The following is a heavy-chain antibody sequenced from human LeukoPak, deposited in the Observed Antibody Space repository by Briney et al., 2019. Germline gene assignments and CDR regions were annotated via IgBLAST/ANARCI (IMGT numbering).Heavy chain of an antibody. D-gene: IGHD3-16*01. J-gene: IGHJ4*02. Sequence: PGGSLRLSCAASGFTFSNYWMHWVRQAPGEALMWVSRIKSDGSSTTYADSVKGRFTISRDNSKNTLYLQMNSLRAEDTAVYYCAKGGGARPFDYWGQGTLVTVSS. CDR2: IKSDGSST. CDR3: AKGGGARPFDY. CDR1: GFTFSNYW. V-gene: IGHV3-74*01.